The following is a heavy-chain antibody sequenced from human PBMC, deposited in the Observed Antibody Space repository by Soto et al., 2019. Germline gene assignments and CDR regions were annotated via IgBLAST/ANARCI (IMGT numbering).Heavy chain of an antibody. CDR3: AKDSLKNVYGDSLDY. V-gene: IGHV3-23*01. Sequence: EVQLLESGGGLVQPGGSLRLSCAASGFTFSSYAMSWVRQAPGKGLEWVAAISGSGGSTYYADSVKGRFTISRDNSKNTLYLQMNSLRAEDTAVYYCAKDSLKNVYGDSLDYWGQGTLVTVSS. D-gene: IGHD4-17*01. CDR1: GFTFSSYA. CDR2: ISGSGGST. J-gene: IGHJ4*02.